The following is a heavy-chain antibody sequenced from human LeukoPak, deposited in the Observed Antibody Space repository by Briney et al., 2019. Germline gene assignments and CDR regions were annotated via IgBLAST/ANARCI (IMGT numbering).Heavy chain of an antibody. V-gene: IGHV3-21*01. D-gene: IGHD2-2*01. J-gene: IGHJ4*02. CDR2: ISSSSSYI. CDR3: ARMRSSTSCSYFDY. CDR1: GFTFSSYS. Sequence: RGGSLRLSCAASGFTFSSYSMNWVRQAPGKGLEWVSSISSSSSYIYYADSVKGRFTISRDNAKNSLYLQMNSLRAEDTAVYYCARMRSSTSCSYFDYWGQGTLVTVSS.